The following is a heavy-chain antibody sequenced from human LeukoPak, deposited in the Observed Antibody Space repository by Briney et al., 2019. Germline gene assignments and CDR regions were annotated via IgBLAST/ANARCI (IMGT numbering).Heavy chain of an antibody. CDR1: GGSVSTYY. V-gene: IGHV4-4*07. CDR3: ARGGLGYCTNGVCSYYFDY. J-gene: IGHJ4*02. CDR2: IYTSGST. Sequence: PSETLSLTCTVSGGSVSTYYWSWIRQPAGKGLEWIGRIYTSGSTNYNPSLKSRVTISVDTSKNQFSLKLSSVTAADTAVYYCARGGLGYCTNGVCSYYFDYWGQGTLVTVSS. D-gene: IGHD2-8*01.